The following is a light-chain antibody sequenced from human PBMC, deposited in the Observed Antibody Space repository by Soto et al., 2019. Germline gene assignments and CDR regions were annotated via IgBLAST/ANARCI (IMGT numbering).Light chain of an antibody. CDR1: QGISSD. CDR3: QQYYSYPRT. V-gene: IGKV1-8*01. Sequence: AIRMTQSPSSLSASTGDRVTITCRASQGISSDLAWYQQKPGQAPKLLIYAASTLQSGVPSRFSGSGSGTDITLTISCQQSEDFATYYCQQYYSYPRTFGQGTKLEIK. J-gene: IGKJ2*01. CDR2: AAS.